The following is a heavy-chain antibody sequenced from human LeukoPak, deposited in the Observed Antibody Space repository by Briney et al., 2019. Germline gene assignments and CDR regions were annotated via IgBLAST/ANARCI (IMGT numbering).Heavy chain of an antibody. J-gene: IGHJ6*03. CDR1: GGSISSSSYY. CDR3: AREIPVCSGGSCYGNYYYYYMDV. V-gene: IGHV4-39*07. Sequence: PSETLSLTCTVSGGSISSSSYYWGWIRQPPRKGLEWIGSIYYSGSPYYNPSLKSRVTISVDTSKNQFSLKLSSVTAADTAVYYCAREIPVCSGGSCYGNYYYYYMDVWGKGTTVTISS. D-gene: IGHD2-15*01. CDR2: IYYSGSP.